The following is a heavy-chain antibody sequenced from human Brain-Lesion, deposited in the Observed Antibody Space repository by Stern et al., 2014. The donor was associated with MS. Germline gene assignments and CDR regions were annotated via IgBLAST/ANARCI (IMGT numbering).Heavy chain of an antibody. V-gene: IGHV4-39*01. D-gene: IGHD1-26*01. CDR1: GGSISSSTYY. J-gene: IGHJ4*02. Sequence: ESGPGLVKPSETLSLTCTVSGGSISSSTYYWAWIRQPPGKGLEGIGNIYYSGITYYNPSLKSRVTISVDTSKKQSSLKLSSVTAADTAIYYCARHDSVPRPSQLYSARDRGPGYFDYWGQGTLVTVSS. CDR2: IYYSGIT. CDR3: ARHDSVPRPSQLYSARDRGPGYFDY.